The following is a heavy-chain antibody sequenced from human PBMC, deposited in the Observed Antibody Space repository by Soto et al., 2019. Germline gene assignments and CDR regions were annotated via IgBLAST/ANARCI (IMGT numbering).Heavy chain of an antibody. D-gene: IGHD6-19*01. Sequence: AASVKVSCKPSGSPFTSYHVNWVRQAPGQGLEWMGWMNPDSGSTDYALKFQGRLTMTRNTSMSTAYLELRSLTSEDTAIYYCARGRFISKGYDSGWYIAHWGQGTQVTVSS. CDR2: MNPDSGST. V-gene: IGHV1-8*01. CDR3: ARGRFISKGYDSGWYIAH. J-gene: IGHJ5*02. CDR1: GSPFTSYH.